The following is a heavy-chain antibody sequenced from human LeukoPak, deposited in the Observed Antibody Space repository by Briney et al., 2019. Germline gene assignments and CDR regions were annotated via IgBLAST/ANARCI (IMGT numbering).Heavy chain of an antibody. V-gene: IGHV6-1*01. Sequence: SQTLSLTCAISGDSVSSDSAAWNWIRQSPSRGLEWLGRTYYRSKWYNDFPVSVKGRITMNPDTSKNQFSLQLNSVTPEDTAVYYCARDLSGSPSGFHGWDVWGQGTTVTVSS. CDR1: GDSVSSDSAA. CDR3: ARDLSGSPSGFHGWDV. J-gene: IGHJ6*02. CDR2: TYYRSKWYN. D-gene: IGHD6-6*01.